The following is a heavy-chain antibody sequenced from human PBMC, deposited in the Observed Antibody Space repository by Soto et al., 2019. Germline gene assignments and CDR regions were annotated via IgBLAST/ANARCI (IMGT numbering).Heavy chain of an antibody. CDR2: INPSGGST. J-gene: IGHJ6*02. CDR1: GYTFTSYG. CDR3: ARDQEVIAVAGTYYYYYGMDV. Sequence: GASVKVSCKASGYTFTSYGSSWVRQAPGQGLEWMGIINPSGGSTSYAQKFQGRVTMTRDTSTSTVYMELSSLRSEDTAVYYCARDQEVIAVAGTYYYYYGMDVWGQGTTVTVSS. D-gene: IGHD6-19*01. V-gene: IGHV1-46*01.